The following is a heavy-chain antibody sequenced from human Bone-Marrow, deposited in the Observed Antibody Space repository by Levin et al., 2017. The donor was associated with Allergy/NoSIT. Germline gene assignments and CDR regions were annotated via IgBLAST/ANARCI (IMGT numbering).Heavy chain of an antibody. D-gene: IGHD2-8*02. J-gene: IGHJ1*01. V-gene: IGHV3-7*01. CDR2: MKQDGTEK. Sequence: KGLEWVANMKQDGTEKYYADSVKGRFTISRDNAKNSLYLQMNSLRAEDTAVYYCARDAPVRYFDDITGYFHKWGPGALVTVSS. CDR3: ARDAPVRYFDDITGYFHK.